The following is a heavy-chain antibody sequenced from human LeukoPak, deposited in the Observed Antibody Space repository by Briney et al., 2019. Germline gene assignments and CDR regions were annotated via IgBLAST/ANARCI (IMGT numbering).Heavy chain of an antibody. J-gene: IGHJ4*02. CDR1: GFTFSSYE. CDR2: ISSSGSTI. D-gene: IGHD5-24*01. CDR3: AVATIKDYFEY. V-gene: IGHV3-48*03. Sequence: GGSLRLSCAASGFTFSSYEMNWVRQAPGKGLEWVSYISSSGSTIYYADSVKGRFTISRDNAKDSLYLQMNSLRAEDTAVYYCAVATIKDYFEYWGQGALVTVSS.